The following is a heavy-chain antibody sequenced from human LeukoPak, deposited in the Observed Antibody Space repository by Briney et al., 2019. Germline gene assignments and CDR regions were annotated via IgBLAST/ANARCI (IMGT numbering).Heavy chain of an antibody. D-gene: IGHD2-15*01. V-gene: IGHV3-7*01. Sequence: GGSLRLSCAASGFTFSHFWMSWVRQAPGKGLEWVAYIKKTGSETYYVDSVKGRFTITRDNTRNALFLQMYSLRAEDTAVYFCAREDGYCSGGNCYSYFDSWGQGTLVTVSS. J-gene: IGHJ4*02. CDR1: GFTFSHFW. CDR2: IKKTGSET. CDR3: AREDGYCSGGNCYSYFDS.